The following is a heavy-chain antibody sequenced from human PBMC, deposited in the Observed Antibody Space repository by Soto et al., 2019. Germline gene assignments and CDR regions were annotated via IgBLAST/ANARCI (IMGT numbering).Heavy chain of an antibody. D-gene: IGHD3-22*01. Sequence: QVQLVQSGSEVKKSGASVKVSCKASGYTFTNHGISWVRQAPGQGLEWMGWISAYNGDTKYAQKFQGRVTMTTDTSTNTAYMELRSLRSDDTAAYYCAGEVTIILGVNYYYGMDVWGQGTTVTVSS. CDR2: ISAYNGDT. CDR1: GYTFTNHG. J-gene: IGHJ6*02. V-gene: IGHV1-18*01. CDR3: AGEVTIILGVNYYYGMDV.